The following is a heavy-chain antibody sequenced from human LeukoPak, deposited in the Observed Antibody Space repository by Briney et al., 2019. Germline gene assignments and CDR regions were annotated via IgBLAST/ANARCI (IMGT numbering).Heavy chain of an antibody. CDR2: ICKSGGST. D-gene: IGHD3-22*01. CDR1: GFTFTNYA. J-gene: IGHJ4*02. CDR3: AKGYYYDNSGESYFDY. V-gene: IGHV3-23*01. Sequence: GGSLRLSCEASGFTFTNYAMSWVRQAPGRGLEWVSAICKSGGSTYYADSVKGRFTISRDNSKNTLYLHMNSLRAEDTAVYYCAKGYYYDNSGESYFDYWGQGTLVTVSS.